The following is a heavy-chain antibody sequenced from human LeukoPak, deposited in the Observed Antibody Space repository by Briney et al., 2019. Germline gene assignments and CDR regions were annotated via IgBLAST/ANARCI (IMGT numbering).Heavy chain of an antibody. Sequence: PGGSLRLPCAASGFTLSNSWMFWVRQPPGKGLKYVSEINNDGSRTSYADSVKGRFTISRDGAENTLFLQMNSPRAEDTAVYFCARGGVSGGFDYWGQGTLVTVSS. V-gene: IGHV3-74*01. D-gene: IGHD3-10*01. CDR3: ARGGVSGGFDY. CDR1: GFTLSNSW. CDR2: INNDGSRT. J-gene: IGHJ4*02.